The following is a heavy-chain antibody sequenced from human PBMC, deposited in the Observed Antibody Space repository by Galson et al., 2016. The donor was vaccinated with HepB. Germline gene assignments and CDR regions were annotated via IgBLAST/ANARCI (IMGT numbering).Heavy chain of an antibody. V-gene: IGHV3-15*01. CDR2: IKSKADGGTT. Sequence: SLRLSCAVSGLTFSNAWMSWVRQAPGKGLEWVGRIKSKADGGTTNYAAPVQGRFTISRDDSENMLYLQMNSLKIEDTAVYYCTTDRWELLKYYYYMDVWGKGTTVTVSS. CDR3: TTDRWELLKYYYYMDV. J-gene: IGHJ6*03. CDR1: GLTFSNAW. D-gene: IGHD1-26*01.